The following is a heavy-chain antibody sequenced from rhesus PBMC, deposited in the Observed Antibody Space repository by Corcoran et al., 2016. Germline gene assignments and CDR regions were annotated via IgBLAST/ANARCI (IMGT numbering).Heavy chain of an antibody. CDR2: IYGSGGST. D-gene: IGHD6-31*01. V-gene: IGHV4-93*02. CDR1: GGSISSSHW. Sequence: QVQLQESGPAVVKPSETLSLTCAVSGGSISSSHWWSWIRQSPGKGLEWIGGIYGSGGSTEYNPSLKSRVPISIDTSKNQFSLKLSSVTAADTAVYYCARHYSSGCDYWGQGVLVTVSS. J-gene: IGHJ4*01. CDR3: ARHYSSGCDY.